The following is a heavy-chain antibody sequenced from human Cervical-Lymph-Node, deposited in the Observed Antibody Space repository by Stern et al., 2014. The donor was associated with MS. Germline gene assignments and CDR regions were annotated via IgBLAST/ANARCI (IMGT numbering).Heavy chain of an antibody. CDR3: TRVREPTVTASWFGP. CDR1: GFIFSHYD. J-gene: IGHJ5*02. D-gene: IGHD4-11*01. CDR2: IRRSSSAI. Sequence: EVQLVESGGDFVQPGGSLRLSCKASGFIFSHYDMNWVRQAPGKGLEWLSYIRRSSSAIYYADSVKGRFAISRDDAKNSLYLQMNSLRAEDTAVYYCTRVREPTVTASWFGPWGQGTLVTVSS. V-gene: IGHV3-48*01.